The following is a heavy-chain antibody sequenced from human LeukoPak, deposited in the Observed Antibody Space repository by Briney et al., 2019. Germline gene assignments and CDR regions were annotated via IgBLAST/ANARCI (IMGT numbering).Heavy chain of an antibody. CDR1: GFNFKDYD. CDR2: ISASGVST. Sequence: GGSLRLSCAASGFNFKDYDMTWVRQAPGKGLEWVASISASGVSTNYADSVRGRFTISRGNSNRVVYLRMNSLRTEDTAVYYCARSINHRKYLPYFWGQGTRVIVSS. V-gene: IGHV3-23*01. D-gene: IGHD1-14*01. J-gene: IGHJ4*02. CDR3: ARSINHRKYLPYF.